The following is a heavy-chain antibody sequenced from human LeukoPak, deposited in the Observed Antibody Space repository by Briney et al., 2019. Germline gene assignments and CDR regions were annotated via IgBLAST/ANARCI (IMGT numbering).Heavy chain of an antibody. CDR3: AKSRDYDYYYGMDV. Sequence: PGGSLRLSCAASGFTFSSYAMSWVRQAPGKGLEWVSAISGSGGSTYYADSVKGRFTISRDNSKNTLYLQMNSLRAEDTAVYYCAKSRDYDYYYGMDVWGQGTTVTVSS. J-gene: IGHJ6*02. CDR2: ISGSGGST. V-gene: IGHV3-23*01. D-gene: IGHD2-21*02. CDR1: GFTFSSYA.